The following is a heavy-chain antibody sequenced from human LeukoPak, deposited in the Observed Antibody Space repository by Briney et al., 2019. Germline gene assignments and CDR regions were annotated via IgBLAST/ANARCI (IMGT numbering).Heavy chain of an antibody. CDR3: AAHYYDSIDY. CDR2: IYYSGST. Sequence: SETLSLTCTVSGGSISSYYWSWIRQPPGKGLEWIGYIYYSGSTNYNPSLKSRVTISVDTSKNQFSLKLSSVTAADTAVYYCAAHYYDSIDYWGQGTLVTVSS. V-gene: IGHV4-59*01. D-gene: IGHD3-22*01. CDR1: GGSISSYY. J-gene: IGHJ4*02.